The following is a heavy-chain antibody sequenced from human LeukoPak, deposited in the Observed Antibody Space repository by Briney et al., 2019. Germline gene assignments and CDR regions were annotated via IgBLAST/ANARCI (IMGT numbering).Heavy chain of an antibody. Sequence: ASVKVSCKASGYTFTSYYMHWVRQAPGQGLEWMGIINPSGGSTSYAQKFQGRVTMTRDTSTSTVYMELSSLRSEDTAVYYRARGGPEDCSSTSCYAFDIWGQGTMVTVSS. CDR2: INPSGGST. J-gene: IGHJ3*02. V-gene: IGHV1-46*01. CDR3: ARGGPEDCSSTSCYAFDI. D-gene: IGHD2-2*01. CDR1: GYTFTSYY.